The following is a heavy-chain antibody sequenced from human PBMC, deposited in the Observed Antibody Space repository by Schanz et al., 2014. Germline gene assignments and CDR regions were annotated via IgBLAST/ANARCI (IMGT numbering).Heavy chain of an antibody. V-gene: IGHV3-48*01. Sequence: EVQVLESGEGLVEAGGSLRLSCAASGFTFRSYSMNWVRQAPGKGLEWISYISSTSRATYYADSVKGRFTISRDNAKNSLFLQMNSLRAEDTAVYYCAGGEYQLLYGNWGQGTLVTVSS. D-gene: IGHD2-2*02. CDR1: GFTFRSYS. CDR3: AGGEYQLLYGN. J-gene: IGHJ4*02. CDR2: ISSTSRAT.